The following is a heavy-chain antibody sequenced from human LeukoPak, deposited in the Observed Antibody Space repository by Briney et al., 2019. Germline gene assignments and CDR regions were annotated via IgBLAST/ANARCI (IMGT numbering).Heavy chain of an antibody. V-gene: IGHV4-59*08. J-gene: IGHJ3*02. CDR1: GGSISSYY. CDR3: ARYIRGVSNAFDI. Sequence: SETLSLTCTVSGGSISSYYWSWIRQPPGKGLEWIGYIYYSGSTNYNPSLKSRVTISVDTSKNQFSLKLSSVTAADTAVYYCARYIRGVSNAFDIWGQGTMVTVSS. D-gene: IGHD3-10*01. CDR2: IYYSGST.